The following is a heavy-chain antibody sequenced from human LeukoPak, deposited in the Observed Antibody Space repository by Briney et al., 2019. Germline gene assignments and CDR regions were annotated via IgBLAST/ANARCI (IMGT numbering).Heavy chain of an antibody. V-gene: IGHV3-30-3*01. Sequence: GGSLRLSCAASGFTFSSYAMHWVRQAPGKGLEWVAVISYDGSNKYYADSVKGRFTISRDNAKNSLYLQMNSLRAEDTAVYYCARDTSGYTFDDWGQGTLVTVSS. D-gene: IGHD5-18*01. CDR2: ISYDGSNK. J-gene: IGHJ4*02. CDR3: ARDTSGYTFDD. CDR1: GFTFSSYA.